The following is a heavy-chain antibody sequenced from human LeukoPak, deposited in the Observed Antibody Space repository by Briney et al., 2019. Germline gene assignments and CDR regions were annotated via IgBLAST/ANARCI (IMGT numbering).Heavy chain of an antibody. Sequence: PSETLSLTCTVSGGSISSYYWSWIRQPPGKGLEWIGYIYYSGSTNYNPSLKSRVTISVDTSKNQFSLKLSSVTAADTAVYYCARMYSSSWYAELDYWGQGTLVTVSS. D-gene: IGHD6-13*01. CDR2: IYYSGST. J-gene: IGHJ4*02. V-gene: IGHV4-59*01. CDR1: GGSISSYY. CDR3: ARMYSSSWYAELDY.